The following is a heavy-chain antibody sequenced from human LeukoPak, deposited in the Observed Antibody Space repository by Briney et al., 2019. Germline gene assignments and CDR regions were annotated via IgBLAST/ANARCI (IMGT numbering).Heavy chain of an antibody. J-gene: IGHJ6*02. CDR2: VYKGGTT. CDR1: GFPVGSYY. Sequence: GGSLRLSCEASGFPVGSYYLTWVRQAPGKGLEWVSAVYKGGTTYYAESVTGRFTVSRDNSKNSFSLQMNSLSADDTAVYYCARGSGDILTGYSGMDVWGQGTTVIVSS. CDR3: ARGSGDILTGYSGMDV. V-gene: IGHV3-53*01. D-gene: IGHD3-9*01.